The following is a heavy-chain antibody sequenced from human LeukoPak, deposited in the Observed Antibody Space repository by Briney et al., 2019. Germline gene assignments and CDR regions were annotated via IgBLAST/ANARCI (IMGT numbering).Heavy chain of an antibody. D-gene: IGHD1-26*01. CDR1: GGSISSGGYS. Sequence: SETLSPTCAVSGGSISSGGYSWSWIRQPPGKGLEWIGYIYHSGSTYYNPSLKSRVTISVDRSKNQFSLKLSSVTAADTAVYYCARVYSGGAAQVDYWGQGTRVTVSS. V-gene: IGHV4-30-2*01. CDR2: IYHSGST. J-gene: IGHJ4*02. CDR3: ARVYSGGAAQVDY.